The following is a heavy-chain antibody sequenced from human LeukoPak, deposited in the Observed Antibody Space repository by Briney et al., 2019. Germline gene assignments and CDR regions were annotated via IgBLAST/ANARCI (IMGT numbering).Heavy chain of an antibody. J-gene: IGHJ4*02. CDR1: GFTFSSYG. V-gene: IGHV3-33*01. CDR2: IWYDGSNK. Sequence: GRSLRLSCAASGFTFSSYGMHWVRQAPGKGLEWVAVIWYDGSNKYYADSAKGRFTISRDNSKNTLYLQMNSLRAEDTAVYYWARVKRDGYTCVDYWGQGTLVTVSS. CDR3: ARVKRDGYTCVDY. D-gene: IGHD5-24*01.